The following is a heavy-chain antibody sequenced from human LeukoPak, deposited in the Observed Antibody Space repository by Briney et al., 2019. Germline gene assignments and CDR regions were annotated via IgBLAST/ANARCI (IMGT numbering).Heavy chain of an antibody. CDR2: IHSNGRT. J-gene: IGHJ4*02. CDR1: GGSISSSSYY. Sequence: SETLSLTCTVSGGSISSSSYYWGWIRQPPGKGLEWIGYIHSNGRTNSNPSLKSRVTISVDTFKNQFSLNLISVTAADTAVYYCARYYCPNGVCQGFDYWGQGTLVTVSS. V-gene: IGHV4-61*05. D-gene: IGHD2-8*01. CDR3: ARYYCPNGVCQGFDY.